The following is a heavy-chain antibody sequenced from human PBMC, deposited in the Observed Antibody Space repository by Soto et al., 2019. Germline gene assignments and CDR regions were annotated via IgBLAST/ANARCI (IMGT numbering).Heavy chain of an antibody. CDR2: TYQSGSA. CDR1: GGSISSGGYS. V-gene: IGHV4-30-2*06. Sequence: SETLSLTCTGSGGSISSGGYSWTWIRQSPGKGLEWIGYTYQSGSAYYNPSLKSRVTISVDRSKNQFSLNLTSVTAADTAVYYCARDYYGMDVWGQGTTVTVSS. J-gene: IGHJ6*02. CDR3: ARDYYGMDV.